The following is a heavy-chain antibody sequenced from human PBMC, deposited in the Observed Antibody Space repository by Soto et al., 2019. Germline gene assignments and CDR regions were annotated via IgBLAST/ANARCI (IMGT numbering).Heavy chain of an antibody. CDR1: GYTFTSYG. V-gene: IGHV1-18*01. CDR2: ISAYNGNT. D-gene: IGHD2-2*01. J-gene: IGHJ6*02. CDR3: ARVGYCISTGCYFPYYYYGMDV. Sequence: QVQLVQSGAEVKKPGASVKVSCKASGYTFTSYGISWVRQAPGQGLEWMGWISAYNGNTNYAQKLQGRVTMTTDTYTSTAYMELRSLRSDDTAVYYCARVGYCISTGCYFPYYYYGMDVWGQGTTVTVSS.